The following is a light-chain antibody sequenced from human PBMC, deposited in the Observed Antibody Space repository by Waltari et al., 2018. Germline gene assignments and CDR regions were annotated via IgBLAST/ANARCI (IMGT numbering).Light chain of an antibody. J-gene: IGLJ3*02. CDR2: KGN. V-gene: IGLV8-61*01. CDR1: SGSISSTSS. Sequence: QTVVTQEPSLSVSPGGTVTLTCALSSGSISSTSSATCYQLTPGQAPRTLVYKGNRRSSGVPDRFSGSILGNKAALTITGAQADDDSDYYCSLYMGSGIWVFGGGTKLTVL. CDR3: SLYMGSGIWV.